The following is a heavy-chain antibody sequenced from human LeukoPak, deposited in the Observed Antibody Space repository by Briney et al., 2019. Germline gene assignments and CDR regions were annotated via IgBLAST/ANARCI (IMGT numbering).Heavy chain of an antibody. CDR3: ARDNPPDY. Sequence: PGGSLRLSCAASGFTFSSSWMSWVRRAPGKGLEWVANIKQDGSEKSYVESVRGRFTISRDNAKNSLYLQLNSLRAEDTALYYCARDNPPDYWGQGTLVTVSS. J-gene: IGHJ4*02. CDR2: IKQDGSEK. V-gene: IGHV3-7*03. CDR1: GFTFSSSW.